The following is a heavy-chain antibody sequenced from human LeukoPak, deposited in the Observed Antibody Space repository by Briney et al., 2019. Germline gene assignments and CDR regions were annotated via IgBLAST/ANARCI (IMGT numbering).Heavy chain of an antibody. CDR2: IDHSGST. J-gene: IGHJ4*02. V-gene: IGHV4-34*01. CDR3: ARGGKQRGVRVLDY. D-gene: IGHD3-3*01. CDR1: GGSFSGYY. Sequence: SETLSLTCAVYGGSFSGYYWSWIRQPPGKGLEWIGEIDHSGSTNYNPSLKSRVTISVDTSKNQFSLKLCSVTAADTAVYYCARGGKQRGVRVLDYWGQGTLVTVSS.